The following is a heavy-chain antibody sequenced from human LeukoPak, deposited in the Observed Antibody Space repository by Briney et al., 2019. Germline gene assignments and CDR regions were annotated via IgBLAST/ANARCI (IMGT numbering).Heavy chain of an antibody. CDR3: ARAVSGCFDY. D-gene: IGHD6-19*01. CDR2: IYYSGST. J-gene: IGHJ4*02. CDR1: GGSMSPYH. V-gene: IGHV4-59*08. Sequence: SETLSLTCTVSGGSMSPYHWGWIRQPPGKGLEWTGYIYYSGSTNYNPSLNSRVTISVDTSKNQFSLRLSSVTAADTAIYYCARAVSGCFDYWGQGTLVTVSS.